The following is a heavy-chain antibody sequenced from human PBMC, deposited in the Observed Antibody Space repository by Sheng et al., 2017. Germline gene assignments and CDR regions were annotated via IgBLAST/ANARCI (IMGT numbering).Heavy chain of an antibody. Sequence: QVQLVQSGAEVKKPGASVKVSCKVSGYTLTDLSMHWVRQAPGQGLEWMGGFDLEDVKTVYAQRFQGRLTITEDTSTDTVYMDLSSLTSEDTAIYFXVTDLATAYRFGTGSWGQ. CDR2: FDLEDVKT. D-gene: IGHD3-10*01. V-gene: IGHV1-24*01. J-gene: IGHJ5*01. CDR1: GYTLTDLS. CDR3: VTDLATAYRFGTGS.